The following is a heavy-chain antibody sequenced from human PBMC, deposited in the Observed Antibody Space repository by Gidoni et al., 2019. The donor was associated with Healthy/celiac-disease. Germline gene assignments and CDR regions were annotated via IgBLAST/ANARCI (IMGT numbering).Heavy chain of an antibody. CDR3: ARGNDFWSGFSYYYYGMDV. CDR1: GYTFTRYE. V-gene: IGHV1-8*01. Sequence: QVQLVQSGAEVKKPGASVKVSCKASGYTFTRYEINWVRQATGQGLEWMGWMNPNSGNTGYAQKFQGRVTMTRNTSISTAYMELSSLRSEDTAVYYCARGNDFWSGFSYYYYGMDVWGQGTTVTVSS. CDR2: MNPNSGNT. D-gene: IGHD3-3*01. J-gene: IGHJ6*02.